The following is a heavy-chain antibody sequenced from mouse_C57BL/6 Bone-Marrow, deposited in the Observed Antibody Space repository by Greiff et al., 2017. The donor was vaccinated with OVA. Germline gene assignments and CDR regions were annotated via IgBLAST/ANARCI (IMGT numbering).Heavy chain of an antibody. CDR1: GFTFSSYA. Sequence: EVMLVESGGGLVKPGGSLKLSCAASGFTFSSYAMSWVRQTPEKRLEWVATISDGGSYTYYPDNVKGRFTISRDNAKNTLFLQMTSLRSEDTAMYYCARYYYDLAYWGQGTLVTVSA. J-gene: IGHJ3*01. CDR2: ISDGGSYT. V-gene: IGHV5-4*03. D-gene: IGHD2-4*01. CDR3: ARYYYDLAY.